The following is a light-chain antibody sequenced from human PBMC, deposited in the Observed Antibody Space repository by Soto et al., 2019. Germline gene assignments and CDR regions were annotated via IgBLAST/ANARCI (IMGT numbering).Light chain of an antibody. CDR1: QGISSW. V-gene: IGKV1-12*01. CDR2: SAS. Sequence: DIQRTQSPSSVSASVGDRVTITCRASQGISSWLAWYQQRPGRAPKILIYSASTLQSEVPSRFSGSGSRTDFTLTISSLQPEDFATYYCLQDYNYPFTFGQGTKVDIK. CDR3: LQDYNYPFT. J-gene: IGKJ2*01.